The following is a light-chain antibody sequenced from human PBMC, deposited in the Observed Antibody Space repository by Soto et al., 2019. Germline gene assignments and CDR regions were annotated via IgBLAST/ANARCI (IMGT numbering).Light chain of an antibody. CDR2: ANT. Sequence: QSVLTQPPSVSGAPGQRVTISCTGNNSNIGAGSGVNWYQQFPNRAPKLLIYANTHRPSGVPDRFSGSTSATSASLAITGLQTQDEADYDCQSFDSSLTGLIFGGGTKVTVL. CDR3: QSFDSSLTGLI. V-gene: IGLV1-40*01. J-gene: IGLJ2*01. CDR1: NSNIGAGSG.